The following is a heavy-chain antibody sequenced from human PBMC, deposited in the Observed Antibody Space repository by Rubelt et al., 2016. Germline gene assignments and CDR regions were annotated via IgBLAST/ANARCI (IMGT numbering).Heavy chain of an antibody. J-gene: IGHJ4*02. D-gene: IGHD2-15*01. Sequence: QVQLVQSGSELKKPGASVKVSCKASGYTFTSYAMNWVRQAPGQGLEWMGWINTNTGDPTFAQGFTGHFVFSLDTSVRTAYLQISTLKGEDTAIYYCARGYCSGSSCSDFDFWGQGTLVTVSS. CDR3: ARGYCSGSSCSDFDF. CDR1: GYTFTSYA. V-gene: IGHV7-4-1*02. CDR2: INTNTGDP.